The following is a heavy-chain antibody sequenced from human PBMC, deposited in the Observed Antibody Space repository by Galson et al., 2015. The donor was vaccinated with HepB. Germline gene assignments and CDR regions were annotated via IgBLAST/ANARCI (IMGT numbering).Heavy chain of an antibody. J-gene: IGHJ6*02. CDR3: ARVEYGMDV. Sequence: SVKVSCKASGVTFTNYAFSWVRHAPGQGLEWMGGIIPILGAANYAQKFQNRITITADTATTTVYMEMTRLTAEDTAMYYCARVEYGMDVWGRGTTVTVSS. V-gene: IGHV1-69*10. CDR2: IIPILGAA. CDR1: GVTFTNYA.